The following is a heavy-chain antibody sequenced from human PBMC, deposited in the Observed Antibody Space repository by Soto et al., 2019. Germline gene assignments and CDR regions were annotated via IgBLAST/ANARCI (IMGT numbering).Heavy chain of an antibody. J-gene: IGHJ4*02. CDR1: GSSISSGGYY. Sequence: SETLSLTCTVSGSSISSGGYYWSWIRQHPVKDLECIGYSYCISSTNYNPSLKSRITISVDTSKNQFSLKLSSVTAADTAVYYCARCPWGLGSNFYFDYWGQGTLVTVSS. CDR2: SYCISST. V-gene: IGHV4-31*02. D-gene: IGHD3-16*01. CDR3: ARCPWGLGSNFYFDY.